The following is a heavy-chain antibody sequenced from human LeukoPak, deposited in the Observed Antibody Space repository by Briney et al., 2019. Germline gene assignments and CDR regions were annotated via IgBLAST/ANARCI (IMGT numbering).Heavy chain of an antibody. CDR2: INHSGST. CDR3: ARNRYYYGSGNYGVPNWFDP. CDR1: GGSFSGYY. V-gene: IGHV4-34*01. J-gene: IGHJ5*02. Sequence: SETLSLTCAVYGGSFSGYYRSWIRQPPGKGLEWIGEINHSGSTNYNPSLKSRVTISVDTSKNQFSLKLSSVTAADTAVYYCARNRYYYGSGNYGVPNWFDPCGQGTLVTVSS. D-gene: IGHD3-10*01.